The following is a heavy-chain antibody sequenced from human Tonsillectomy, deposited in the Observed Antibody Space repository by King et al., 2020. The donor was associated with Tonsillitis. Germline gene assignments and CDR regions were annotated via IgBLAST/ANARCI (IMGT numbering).Heavy chain of an antibody. CDR2: ISGYNGQT. CDR1: GYTFTAYA. CDR3: AREGRDGYKFASDDAFDV. J-gene: IGHJ3*01. Sequence: VQLVQSGVDVKKPGASVTVSCKASGYTFTAYAISWVRQAPGQGLEWMGWISGYNGQTTSAQKYQGRLTMTTDTSTSTAYRELRSLRPDDTAIYYCAREGRDGYKFASDDAFDVWGQGTVVTVSS. D-gene: IGHD5-24*01. V-gene: IGHV1-18*01.